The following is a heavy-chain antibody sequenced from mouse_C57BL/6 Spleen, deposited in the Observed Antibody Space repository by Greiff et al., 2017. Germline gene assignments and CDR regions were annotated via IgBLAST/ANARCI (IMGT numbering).Heavy chain of an antibody. CDR3: ARDYCGSIPFDY. D-gene: IGHD1-1*01. V-gene: IGHV1-50*01. J-gene: IGHJ2*01. Sequence: QVQLQQPGAELVKPGASVKLSCKASGYTFTSYWMQWVKQRPGQGLEWIGEIDPSDSYTNYNQKFKGKATLTVDTSSSTAYMQLSSLTSEDSAVYYCARDYCGSIPFDYWGQGTTLTVSS. CDR1: GYTFTSYW. CDR2: IDPSDSYT.